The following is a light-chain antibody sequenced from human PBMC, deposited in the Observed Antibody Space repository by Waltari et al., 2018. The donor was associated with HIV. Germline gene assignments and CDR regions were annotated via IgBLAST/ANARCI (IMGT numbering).Light chain of an antibody. Sequence: DIQMTQSPSSLSASVGDTVTITCRASQYIDNFLSWYQQTPGKAPRLLIYDTSNVQSGVPSRFSGSGSGTDFTLTISSLQAEDVAVYYCQQYYTTPPCTFGQGTKLEIK. V-gene: IGKV1-39*01. CDR1: QYIDNF. CDR3: QQYYTTPPCT. CDR2: DTS. J-gene: IGKJ2*02.